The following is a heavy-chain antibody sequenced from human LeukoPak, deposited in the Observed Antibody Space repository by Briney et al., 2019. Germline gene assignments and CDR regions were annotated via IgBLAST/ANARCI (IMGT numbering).Heavy chain of an antibody. CDR3: ARSRFLDV. V-gene: IGHV1-18*04. J-gene: IGHJ6*04. CDR1: GYTFTGYY. CDR2: LNTYNGNA. D-gene: IGHD3-3*01. Sequence: GASVKVSCKASGYTFTGYYMHWVRQAPGQGLEWMGWLNTYNGNANYAQKLQGRVTMTTDTSTSTAYMDLRSLRSDDTAVYYCARSRFLDVWGKGTTVTVSS.